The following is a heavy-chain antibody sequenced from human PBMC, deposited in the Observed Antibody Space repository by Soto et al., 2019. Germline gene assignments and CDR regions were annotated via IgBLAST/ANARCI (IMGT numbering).Heavy chain of an antibody. CDR3: ASSSGNNYGVGTNYYFDY. J-gene: IGHJ4*02. CDR2: IIPIFGTA. Sequence: SVKVSCKXSGGTFSTYSIVWVRQAPGEGLEWMGGIIPIFGTANYAQKFRDRVTITADKSTNTAFMELSSLKSEDTATYYCASSSGNNYGVGTNYYFDYWGQGTLVTVSS. V-gene: IGHV1-69*06. D-gene: IGHD1-26*01. CDR1: GGTFSTYS.